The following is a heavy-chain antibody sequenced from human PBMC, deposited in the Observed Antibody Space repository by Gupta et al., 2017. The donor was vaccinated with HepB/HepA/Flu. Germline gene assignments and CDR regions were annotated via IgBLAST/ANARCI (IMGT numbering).Heavy chain of an antibody. CDR3: ATPPCDYDKSHIDY. CDR2: IKSRSTGGTT. Sequence: EVQLVEAVECLVRPGESLRLFCAAYGFTLINAWMTWVRQGPGKVPELGGHIKSRSTGGTTDYEAPVIDRIIISREDSKIKVNLQMTDQTTEDTAVYYWATPPCDYDKSHIDYWGQGTLVTVSS. D-gene: IGHD5-12*01. J-gene: IGHJ4*02. CDR1: GFTLINAW. V-gene: IGHV3-15*05.